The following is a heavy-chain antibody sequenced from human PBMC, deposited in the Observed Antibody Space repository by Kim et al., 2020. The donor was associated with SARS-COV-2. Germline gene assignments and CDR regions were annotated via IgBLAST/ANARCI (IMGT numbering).Heavy chain of an antibody. D-gene: IGHD3-10*01. V-gene: IGHV3-7*03. CDR2: IKQDGSEK. Sequence: GGSLRLSCAASGFTFSSYWMSWVRQAPGKGLEWVANIKQDGSEKYYVDSVKGRFTISRDNAKNSLYLQMNSLRAEDTAVYYCAREGDGSGTTPFDYWGQGTLVTVSS. CDR1: GFTFSSYW. CDR3: AREGDGSGTTPFDY. J-gene: IGHJ4*02.